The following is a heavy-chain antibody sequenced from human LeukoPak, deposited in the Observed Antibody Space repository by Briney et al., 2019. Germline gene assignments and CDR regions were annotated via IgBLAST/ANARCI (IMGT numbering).Heavy chain of an antibody. J-gene: IGHJ4*02. CDR3: ARDLKMGYSSGRYSWGTGSSNDY. CDR1: GYTFTNYG. CDR2: ISAYNGNT. D-gene: IGHD6-19*01. Sequence: ASVKVSCKASGYTFTNYGISWVRQAPGQGLEWKGWISAYNGNTNYAQKFQGRITMTTDTSTSTAYMELRSLRSDDTAVYYCARDLKMGYSSGRYSWGTGSSNDYWGQGTLVTVSS. V-gene: IGHV1-18*01.